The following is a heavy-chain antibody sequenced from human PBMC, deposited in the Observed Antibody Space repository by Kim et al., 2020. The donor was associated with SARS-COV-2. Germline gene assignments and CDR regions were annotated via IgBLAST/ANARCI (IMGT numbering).Heavy chain of an antibody. CDR3: ARDGDYDILTGYSRNHWYFDR. V-gene: IGHV4-31*03. CDR2: IYYSGST. D-gene: IGHD3-9*01. Sequence: SETLSLTCTVSGGSISSGGYYWSWIRQHPGKGLEWIGYIYYSGSTYYNPSLKSRVTITVDTSKNQFSLKLSSVTAADTAVYYCARDGDYDILTGYSRNHWYFDRWGRGTLVTVSS. CDR1: GGSISSGGYY. J-gene: IGHJ2*01.